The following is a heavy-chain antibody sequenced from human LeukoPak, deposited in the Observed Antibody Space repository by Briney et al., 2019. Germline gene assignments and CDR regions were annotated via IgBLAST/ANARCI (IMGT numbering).Heavy chain of an antibody. CDR3: ARDWDTMVQGAISGWFDP. CDR2: ISGSGGST. CDR1: GFTFSSYA. D-gene: IGHD3-10*01. V-gene: IGHV3-23*01. Sequence: GGSLRLFCAASGFTFSSYAMSWVRQAPGRGLEWVSAISGSGGSTSYADSVKGRFTISRDNSKNTLYLQMNSLRAEDTAVYYCARDWDTMVQGAISGWFDPWGQGTLVTVSS. J-gene: IGHJ5*02.